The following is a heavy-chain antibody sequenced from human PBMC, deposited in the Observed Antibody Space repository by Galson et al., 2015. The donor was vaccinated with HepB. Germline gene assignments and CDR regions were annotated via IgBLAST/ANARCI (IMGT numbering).Heavy chain of an antibody. CDR1: GFTFNGYS. D-gene: IGHD3-9*01. CDR2: ISSSSSTTI. V-gene: IGHV3-48*04. CDR3: ARERGSIFSQLFYFDY. Sequence: SLRLSCAASGFTFNGYSMNWVRQAPGKGLEWLSYISSSSSTTIYYADAVKGRFTISRDNAKSSLYLQMNSLRAVDTAVYYCARERGSIFSQLFYFDYWGQGALVTVSS. J-gene: IGHJ4*02.